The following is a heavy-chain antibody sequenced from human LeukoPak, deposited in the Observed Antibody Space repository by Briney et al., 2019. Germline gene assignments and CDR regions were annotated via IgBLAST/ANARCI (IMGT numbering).Heavy chain of an antibody. CDR1: GGSFSGYY. D-gene: IGHD3-3*01. J-gene: IGHJ5*02. CDR2: INHSGST. Sequence: PSETLSLTCAVYGGSFSGYYWSWIRQPPGKGLEWIGEINHSGSTNYNPSLKSRVTISVDTFKNQFSLKLSSVTAADTAVYYCAIYDFWSGYYPGWFDHWGQGTLVTVSS. CDR3: AIYDFWSGYYPGWFDH. V-gene: IGHV4-34*01.